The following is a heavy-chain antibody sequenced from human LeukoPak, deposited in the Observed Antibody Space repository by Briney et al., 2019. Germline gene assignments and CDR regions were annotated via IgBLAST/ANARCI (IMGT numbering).Heavy chain of an antibody. CDR2: IIPILGIA. J-gene: IGHJ4*02. CDR1: GGTFSSCA. Sequence: SVKVSCKASGGTFSSCAISWVRQAPGQGLEWMGRIIPILGIANYAQKFQGRVTITADKSTSTAYMELSSLRSEDTAVYYCARDRVSAAGIPPSGYWGQGTLVTVSS. CDR3: ARDRVSAAGIPPSGY. D-gene: IGHD6-13*01. V-gene: IGHV1-69*04.